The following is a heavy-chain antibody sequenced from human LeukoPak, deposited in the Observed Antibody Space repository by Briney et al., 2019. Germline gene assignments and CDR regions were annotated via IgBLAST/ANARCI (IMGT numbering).Heavy chain of an antibody. D-gene: IGHD3-3*01. CDR3: ARDRAWNCFDY. V-gene: IGHV3-30*03. CDR2: ISNDGSRK. CDR1: GFTFSRHG. J-gene: IGHJ4*02. Sequence: GRSLRLSCAPSGFTFSRHGMHWVRQAPGKGLEWVAIISNDGSRKYYAHSVEGRFTISRDNSKNTLYLQMDSLRAEDTAVYCARDRAWNCFDYWGQGTLVTVSS.